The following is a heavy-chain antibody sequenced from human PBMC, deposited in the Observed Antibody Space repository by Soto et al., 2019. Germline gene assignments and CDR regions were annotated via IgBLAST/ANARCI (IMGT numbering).Heavy chain of an antibody. CDR1: GDSISGGDHY. V-gene: IGHV4-31*03. CDR3: ARTKMAVSPAVIPNYFDP. Sequence: PSETLSLTCTVSGDSISGGDHYWSWIRHHPGKGLEWIGCTYYRGATYYNPSLHSRFSISLDTSKNQFSLRLNSVTAADSAVYYCARTKMAVSPAVIPNYFDPWGQGVPVTVSS. J-gene: IGHJ5*02. CDR2: TYYRGAT. D-gene: IGHD3-16*02.